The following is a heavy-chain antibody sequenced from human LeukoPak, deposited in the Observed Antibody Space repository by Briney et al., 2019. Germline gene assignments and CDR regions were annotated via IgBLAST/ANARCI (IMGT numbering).Heavy chain of an antibody. CDR2: ISSSGSTI. V-gene: IGHV3-48*03. D-gene: IGHD6-13*01. J-gene: IGHJ4*02. CDR3: ARVKQQLVAPDY. Sequence: GGSLRLSCAASGFNFSSHEMNWVRQAPGKGLEWVSYISSSGSTIYYADSVKGRFTISRDNAKNSLYLQMNSLRAEDTAVYYCARVKQQLVAPDYWGQGTLVTVSS. CDR1: GFNFSSHE.